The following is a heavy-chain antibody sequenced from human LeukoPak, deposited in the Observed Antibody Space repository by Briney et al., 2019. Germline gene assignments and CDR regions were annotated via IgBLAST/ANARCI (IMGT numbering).Heavy chain of an antibody. D-gene: IGHD4-17*01. CDR3: ASQTTVKYYFDY. V-gene: IGHV3-53*01. Sequence: GGSLILSCAASGFTVSSNYMSWARQAPGKGLEWVSVIYSGGSTYYADSVKGRFTISRDNSKNTLYLQVNSLRAEDTAVYYCASQTTVKYYFDYWGQGTLVTVSS. CDR1: GFTVSSNY. CDR2: IYSGGST. J-gene: IGHJ4*02.